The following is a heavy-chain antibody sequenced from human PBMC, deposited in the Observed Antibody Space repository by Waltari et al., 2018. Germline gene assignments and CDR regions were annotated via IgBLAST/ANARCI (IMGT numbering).Heavy chain of an antibody. D-gene: IGHD2-15*01. V-gene: IGHV4-59*11. CDR1: GGSIRTHL. J-gene: IGHJ3*02. CDR2: IYHTGTT. Sequence: QVQLQESGPGLAKPSETLSLTCTVSGGSIRTHLWTWIRQPPGKGLEWIGYIYHTGTTNHNPSHKSRVAISLETSKNQFSLKLTSLTAADTAVYYYTREAGYCSGGSCYFSGDNAFDIWGQGATVTVSS. CDR3: TREAGYCSGGSCYFSGDNAFDI.